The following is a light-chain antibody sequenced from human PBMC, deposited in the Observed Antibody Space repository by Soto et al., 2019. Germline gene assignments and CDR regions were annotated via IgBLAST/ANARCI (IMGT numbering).Light chain of an antibody. CDR2: GAS. V-gene: IGKV3-20*01. CDR3: QQSGSSPTWT. Sequence: EIVLTQSPGTLSLSPGERATLSCRASQTVSSSYLAWYQQKPGQAPRLLIYGASSRATGIPDRFSGSGSGTDFTLTISSLEPEDFAVYYCQQSGSSPTWTFGQGTTVEI. J-gene: IGKJ1*01. CDR1: QTVSSSY.